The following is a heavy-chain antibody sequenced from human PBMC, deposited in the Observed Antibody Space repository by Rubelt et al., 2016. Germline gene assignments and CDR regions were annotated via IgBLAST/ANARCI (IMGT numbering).Heavy chain of an antibody. CDR3: ATGYSSGWYVAY. CDR2: INAGNGNT. D-gene: IGHD6-19*01. V-gene: IGHV1-3*01. CDR1: GYSFTTYS. J-gene: IGHJ4*02. Sequence: QVQLVQSGAEVKKPGASVKVSCKAAGYSFTTYSIHWVRQAPGQRLEWMGWINAGNGNTNYSQKFQGGVTITRDTSASTAYMGLSSLRSEATAIYYGATGYSSGWYVAYWGQGTLVTVSS.